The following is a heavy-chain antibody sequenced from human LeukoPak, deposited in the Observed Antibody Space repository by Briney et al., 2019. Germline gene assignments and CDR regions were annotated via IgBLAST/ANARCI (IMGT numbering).Heavy chain of an antibody. CDR2: ISGNGGTT. Sequence: GGSLRLSCAASGFTFSSYAMSWVRQAPGKGLEWVSAISGNGGTTYYADSVKGRFTISRDNSKNTLYLQMNSLRAEDTAVYYCAKDLGYSSSWYDYYYYGMDVWGQGTTVTVSS. CDR1: GFTFSSYA. V-gene: IGHV3-23*01. J-gene: IGHJ6*02. CDR3: AKDLGYSSSWYDYYYYGMDV. D-gene: IGHD6-13*01.